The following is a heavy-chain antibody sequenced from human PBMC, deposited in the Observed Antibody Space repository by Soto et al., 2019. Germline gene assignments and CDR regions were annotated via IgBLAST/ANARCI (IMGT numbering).Heavy chain of an antibody. CDR1: GDSVSSNSAA. Sequence: SQTLSLTCAISGDSVSSNSAAWNWIRQSPSRGLEWLGRTYYRSKWYNDYAVSVKSRITINPDTSKNQFSLQLNSVTPEDTAVYYCARVRGVLGYSSSWSPARGYYYYGMDVWGQGTTVTRLL. CDR3: ARVRGVLGYSSSWSPARGYYYYGMDV. CDR2: TYYRSKWYN. D-gene: IGHD6-13*01. J-gene: IGHJ6*02. V-gene: IGHV6-1*01.